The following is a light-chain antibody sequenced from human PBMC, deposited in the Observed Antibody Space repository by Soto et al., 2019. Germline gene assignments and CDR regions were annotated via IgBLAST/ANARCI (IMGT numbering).Light chain of an antibody. CDR3: LQNYNYPHT. CDR1: QDIRND. CDR2: AAS. V-gene: IGKV1-6*01. Sequence: ALQMTQSPSSLSASVGDRVNITCRASQDIRNDLGWYQQKPGKAPNLLIFAASRLQVGVPSRFSGSGSGTDFTLTISSLHPEDFATYFCLQNYNYPHTVGPGTKVDI. J-gene: IGKJ3*01.